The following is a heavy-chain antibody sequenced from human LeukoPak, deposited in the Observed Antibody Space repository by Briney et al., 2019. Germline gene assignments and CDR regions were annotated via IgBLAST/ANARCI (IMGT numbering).Heavy chain of an antibody. CDR2: TYYRSKWYN. J-gene: IGHJ4*02. CDR1: GDSVSSNSAA. CDR3: ARGITVIGYYFDQ. Sequence: SQTLSLTCAISGDSVSSNSAAWNWIRQSPSRGLEWLGRTYYRSKWYNDYVQSVKNRITINADTSKNQFSLQLNSVTPEDTAVYYCARGITVIGYYFDQWGQGTPVTVSS. V-gene: IGHV6-1*01. D-gene: IGHD2-21*01.